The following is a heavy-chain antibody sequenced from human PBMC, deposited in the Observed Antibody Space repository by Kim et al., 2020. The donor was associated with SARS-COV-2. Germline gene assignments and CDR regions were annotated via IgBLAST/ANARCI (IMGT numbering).Heavy chain of an antibody. Sequence: SETLFLTCTVSGGSISSSSYYWGWIRQPPGKGLEWIGSIYYSGSTYYNPSLKSRVTISVDTSKNQFSLKLSSVTAADTAVYYCARLGFRTSPGLSPAFDPWGQGTLVTVSS. J-gene: IGHJ5*02. D-gene: IGHD2-2*01. CDR2: IYYSGST. V-gene: IGHV4-39*01. CDR3: ARLGFRTSPGLSPAFDP. CDR1: GGSISSSSYY.